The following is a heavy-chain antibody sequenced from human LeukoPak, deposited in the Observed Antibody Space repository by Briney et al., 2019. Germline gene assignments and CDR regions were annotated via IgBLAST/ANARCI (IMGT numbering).Heavy chain of an antibody. Sequence: PGGSLRLSCAASGFTFSSYSMNWVRQAPGKGLEWVSSISNSGTYIYYAGAVKGRFTISRDNAKNSLYLQMNSLRAEDAAVYFCVSLGYSSSSVRYWGQGTLVTVSS. D-gene: IGHD6-6*01. CDR2: ISNSGTYI. J-gene: IGHJ4*02. V-gene: IGHV3-21*01. CDR3: VSLGYSSSSVRY. CDR1: GFTFSSYS.